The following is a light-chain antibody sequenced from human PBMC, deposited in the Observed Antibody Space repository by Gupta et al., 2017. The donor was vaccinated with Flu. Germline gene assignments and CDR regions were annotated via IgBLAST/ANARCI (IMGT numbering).Light chain of an antibody. J-gene: IGKJ4*01. Sequence: DIQMTQSPSSLSASVGDRVTITCQASQDISNYLNWYQQKPGRAPKLLIYDASNFETGVPSRFSGSGSGTDFTLTISSLQPEDIATYYCQQYDNTPFTFGRGTKVEIK. CDR3: QQYDNTPFT. V-gene: IGKV1-33*01. CDR1: QDISNY. CDR2: DAS.